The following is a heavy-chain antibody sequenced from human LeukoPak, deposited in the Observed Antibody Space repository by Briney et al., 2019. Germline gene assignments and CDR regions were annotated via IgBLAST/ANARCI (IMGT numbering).Heavy chain of an antibody. CDR2: INPNSGGT. J-gene: IGHJ4*02. CDR1: GYTFTGYY. D-gene: IGHD2-21*01. V-gene: IGHV1-2*06. CDR3: ARDNYGGSYYFDY. Sequence: GASVKVSCKASGYTFTGYYMHWVRQAPGQGLEWMGRINPNSGGTNYAQKFQGRVTMTRDTSISTAYMELSRLRSDDTAVYYCARDNYGGSYYFDYWDQGTLVTVSS.